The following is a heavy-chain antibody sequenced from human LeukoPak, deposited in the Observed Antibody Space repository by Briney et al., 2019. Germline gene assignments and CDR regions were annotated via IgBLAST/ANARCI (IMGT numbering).Heavy chain of an antibody. CDR2: INPNSGGT. CDR3: ARQGRITMVRGVNLYYYYMDV. V-gene: IGHV1-2*02. D-gene: IGHD3-10*01. Sequence: ASVKVSCKASGYTFTGYYMHWVRQAPGQGLEWMGWINPNSGGTNYAQKFQGRVTMTRDTSISTAYMELSRLRSEDTAVYYCARQGRITMVRGVNLYYYYMDVWGKGTTVTISS. J-gene: IGHJ6*03. CDR1: GYTFTGYY.